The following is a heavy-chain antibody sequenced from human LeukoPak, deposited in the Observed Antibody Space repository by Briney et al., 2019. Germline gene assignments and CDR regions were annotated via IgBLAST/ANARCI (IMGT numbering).Heavy chain of an antibody. CDR2: INHSGST. CDR3: AGLGYCSGGSCYSHSRYYYGMDV. J-gene: IGHJ6*04. V-gene: IGHV4-34*01. D-gene: IGHD2-15*01. Sequence: SETLSLTCAVYGGSFSGYYWRWIRQPPGKGLEWIGEINHSGSTNYNPSLKRRVTISVDTSKNEFSLKLSSVTAADTAVYYCAGLGYCSGGSCYSHSRYYYGMDVWGKGTTVTVSS. CDR1: GGSFSGYY.